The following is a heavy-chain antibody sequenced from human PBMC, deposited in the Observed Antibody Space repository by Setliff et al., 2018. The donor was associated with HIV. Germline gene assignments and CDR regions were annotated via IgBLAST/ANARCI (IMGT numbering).Heavy chain of an antibody. CDR2: ISYIGIT. D-gene: IGHD6-6*01. J-gene: IGHJ6*03. CDR1: GVPTSASTYY. V-gene: IGHV4-39*01. CDR3: ARHDGMKAARRYNNDYMDV. Sequence: SETLSLTCTVSGVPTSASTYYWGWIRQPPGKGLDWIGYISYIGITNYYPSLESRVTISVDTSKNQFSLKVNSVTAADTAVYYCARHDGMKAARRYNNDYMDVWGKGTTVTVSS.